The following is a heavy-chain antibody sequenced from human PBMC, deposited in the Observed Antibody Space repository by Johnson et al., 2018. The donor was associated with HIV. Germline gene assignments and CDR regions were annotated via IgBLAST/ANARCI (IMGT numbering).Heavy chain of an antibody. CDR1: GFTFSSYD. CDR3: ARGGKAACDI. J-gene: IGHJ3*02. V-gene: IGHV3-13*01. Sequence: VQLVESGGGLVQPGGSLRLSCAASGFTFSSYDMHWVRQATGKGLEWVSAIGTAGDTYYPGSVKGRYTISRANAKNSLYLQLNSLRAGDRAVYYCARGGKAACDIWGQGTMVTVSS. CDR2: IGTAGDT.